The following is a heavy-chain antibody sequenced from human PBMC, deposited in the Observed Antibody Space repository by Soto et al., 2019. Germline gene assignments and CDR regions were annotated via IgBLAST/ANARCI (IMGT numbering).Heavy chain of an antibody. CDR2: IWYDGSNK. J-gene: IGHJ6*02. Sequence: QVQLVESGGGVVQPGRSLRLSCAASGFTFSSYGMHWVRQAPGKGLEWVAVIWYDGSNKYYADSVKGRFTISRDNSKNTLYLQMNSLRAEDTAVYYCARDGTVEDDYGMDVWGQGTTVTVSS. D-gene: IGHD2-15*01. V-gene: IGHV3-33*01. CDR3: ARDGTVEDDYGMDV. CDR1: GFTFSSYG.